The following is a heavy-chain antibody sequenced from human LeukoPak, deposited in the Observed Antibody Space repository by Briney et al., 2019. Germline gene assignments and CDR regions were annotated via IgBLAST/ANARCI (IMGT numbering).Heavy chain of an antibody. V-gene: IGHV4-39*07. CDR1: GGSISSSSYY. D-gene: IGHD6-13*01. CDR2: IYYSGST. Sequence: SETLSLTCTVSGGSISSSSYYWGWIRQPPGKGLEWIGSIYYSGSTSYNPSLKSRVTISIDTSKNQFSLKLSSVTAADTAVYYCARAPAQQLVRGYFDYWGQGTLVTVSS. J-gene: IGHJ4*02. CDR3: ARAPAQQLVRGYFDY.